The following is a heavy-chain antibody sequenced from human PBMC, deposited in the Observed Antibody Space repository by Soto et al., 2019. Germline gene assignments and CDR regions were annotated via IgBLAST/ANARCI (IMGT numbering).Heavy chain of an antibody. Sequence: ETLSLTCTVSGGSISSSSWSWIRQPPGRGLEWIGYIYNNGRTDYNPSLKSRVTISVDTSKNHFSLKLSSVTPADTAVYYCARARFCTSTSCYHYFDFWGQGTLVTVSS. CDR3: ARARFCTSTSCYHYFDF. V-gene: IGHV4-59*01. D-gene: IGHD2-2*01. J-gene: IGHJ4*02. CDR2: IYNNGRT. CDR1: GGSISSSS.